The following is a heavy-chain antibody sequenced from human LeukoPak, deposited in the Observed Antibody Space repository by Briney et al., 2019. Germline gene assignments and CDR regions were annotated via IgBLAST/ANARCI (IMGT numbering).Heavy chain of an antibody. CDR2: INAGNGNT. CDR3: AKPLGMVRGVIIDLYFDY. CDR1: GYTFTSYA. V-gene: IGHV1-3*03. J-gene: IGHJ4*02. D-gene: IGHD3-10*01. Sequence: GASVKVSCKASGYTFTSYAMHWVRQAPGQRLEWMGWINAGNGNTKYSQEFQGRVTITRDTSASTAYMELSSLRSEDTAVYYCAKPLGMVRGVIIDLYFDYWGQGTLVTVSS.